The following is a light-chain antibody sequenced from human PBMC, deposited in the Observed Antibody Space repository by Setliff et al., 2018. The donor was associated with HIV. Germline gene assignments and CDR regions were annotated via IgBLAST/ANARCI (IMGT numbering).Light chain of an antibody. J-gene: IGLJ3*02. V-gene: IGLV2-14*03. Sequence: QCALAQPASVSGFPGQSITISCTGISSDVGSYNYVSWYQQHPGEVPKLMIYDVNDRPSGVSDRFSGSKSGNTAPLTISGLQAEDEADYYCTSYTSSSTWVFGGGTKVT. CDR3: TSYTSSSTWV. CDR1: SSDVGSYNY. CDR2: DVN.